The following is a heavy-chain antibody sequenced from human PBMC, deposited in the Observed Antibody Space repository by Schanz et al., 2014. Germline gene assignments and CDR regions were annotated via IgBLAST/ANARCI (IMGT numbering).Heavy chain of an antibody. V-gene: IGHV4-34*01. CDR3: ARGKGPRGWFDP. CDR2: INHSGVT. Sequence: QVQLQQWGAGLLKPSETLSLTCGVYGGSISGYYWSWIRQPPGKGLEWIGEINHSGVTNYNPFLESRLTILVAMTNHQVYLKSTPGTAADTAVYYCARGKGPRGWFDPWGQGTLVTVSS. CDR1: GGSISGYY. J-gene: IGHJ5*02. D-gene: IGHD3-10*01.